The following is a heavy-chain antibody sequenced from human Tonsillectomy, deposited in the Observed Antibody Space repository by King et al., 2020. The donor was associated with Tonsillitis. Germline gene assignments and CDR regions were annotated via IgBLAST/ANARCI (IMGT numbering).Heavy chain of an antibody. D-gene: IGHD1-26*01. V-gene: IGHV4-59*01. CDR2: IYYSGST. J-gene: IGHJ6*02. Sequence: VQLQESGPGLAKPSETLSLTCTVSGGSISSYYWSWIRQPPGEGLEWIGYIYYSGSTNYNPSLKSRVTISVDTSKNQFSLKLSSVTAADTAVYYCAGLEWELRGLYYYGMDVWGQGTTVTVSS. CDR1: GGSISSYY. CDR3: AGLEWELRGLYYYGMDV.